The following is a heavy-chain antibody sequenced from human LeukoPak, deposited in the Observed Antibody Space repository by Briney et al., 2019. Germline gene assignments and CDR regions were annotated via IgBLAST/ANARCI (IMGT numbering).Heavy chain of an antibody. D-gene: IGHD2-15*01. J-gene: IGHJ4*02. CDR2: ISSNGGST. CDR1: GFTFSIYA. V-gene: IGHV3-64*01. Sequence: GSLRLSCAVSGFTFSIYAMHWVRQAPGKGLEYVSGISSNGGSTNYANSVKGRFTISRDNSKNTLYLQMGSLRAEDMAVYYCARLYCSGDSCSDYWGQGTLVTVSS. CDR3: ARLYCSGDSCSDY.